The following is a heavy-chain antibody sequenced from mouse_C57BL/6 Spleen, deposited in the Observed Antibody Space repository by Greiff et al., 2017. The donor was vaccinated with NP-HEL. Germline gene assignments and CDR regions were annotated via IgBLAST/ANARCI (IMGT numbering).Heavy chain of an antibody. CDR2: INYDGSST. J-gene: IGHJ4*01. V-gene: IGHV5-16*01. Sequence: EVMLVESEGGLVQPGSSMKLSCTASGFTFSDYYMAWVRQVPEKGLEWVANINYDGSSTYYLDSLKSRFIISRDNAKNILYLQMSSLKSEDTATYYCARGRDSYYAMDYWGQGTSVTVSS. CDR1: GFTFSDYY. CDR3: ARGRDSYYAMDY.